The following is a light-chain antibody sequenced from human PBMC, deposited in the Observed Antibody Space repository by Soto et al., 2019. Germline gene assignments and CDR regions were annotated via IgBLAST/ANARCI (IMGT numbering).Light chain of an antibody. CDR1: QGISNY. CDR3: QQYYSFPIT. Sequence: DIQMTQSPSSLSASVGDRVTITCRASQGISNYLAWYQQKPEKAPKSLIFAASTLQGGVPSRFSGSGSGTDFTLTIGSLQPEDFGTYYCQQYYSFPITFDQGTRLEIK. J-gene: IGKJ5*01. CDR2: AAS. V-gene: IGKV1D-16*01.